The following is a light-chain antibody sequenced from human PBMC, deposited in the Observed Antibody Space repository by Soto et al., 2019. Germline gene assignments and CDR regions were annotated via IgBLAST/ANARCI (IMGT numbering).Light chain of an antibody. Sequence: ELMLTQSPATLSLSPGERATLSCRASQSVSRYLAWYQHKPGQAPRLLIYDASNRVTGIPARFSGSGSGTDFTLTISSLEPEDFAVYYCQLLSNLFGGGTKVEIK. V-gene: IGKV3-11*01. CDR1: QSVSRY. CDR2: DAS. J-gene: IGKJ4*01. CDR3: QLLSNL.